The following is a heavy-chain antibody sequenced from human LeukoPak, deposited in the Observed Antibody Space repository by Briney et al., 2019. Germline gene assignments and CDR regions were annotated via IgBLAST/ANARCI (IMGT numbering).Heavy chain of an antibody. J-gene: IGHJ3*02. CDR1: GFTFSSYA. CDR2: ISGSGGST. CDR3: ARDRPYYYDSSGYYLAGAFDI. Sequence: GGSLRLSCAASGFTFSSYAMSWVRQAPGKGLEWVSAISGSGGSTYYADSVKGRFTISRDNSKNTLYLQMNSLRAEDTAVYYCARDRPYYYDSSGYYLAGAFDIWGQGTMVTVSS. V-gene: IGHV3-23*01. D-gene: IGHD3-22*01.